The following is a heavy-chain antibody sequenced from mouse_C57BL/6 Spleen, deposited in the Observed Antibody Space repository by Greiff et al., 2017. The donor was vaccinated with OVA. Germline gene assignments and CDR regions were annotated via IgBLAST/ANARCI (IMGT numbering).Heavy chain of an antibody. CDR3: ARGDSNYGNYAMDY. D-gene: IGHD2-5*01. V-gene: IGHV1-69*01. Sequence: QVQLKQPGAELVMPGASVKLSCKASGYTFTSYWMHWVKQRPGQGLEWIGEIDPSDSYTNYNQKFKGKSTLTVDKSSSTAYMQLSSLTSKDSAVYYCARGDSNYGNYAMDYWGQGTSVTVSS. CDR1: GYTFTSYW. J-gene: IGHJ4*01. CDR2: IDPSDSYT.